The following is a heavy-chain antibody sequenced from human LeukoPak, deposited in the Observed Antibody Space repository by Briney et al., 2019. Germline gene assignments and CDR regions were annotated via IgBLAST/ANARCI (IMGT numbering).Heavy chain of an antibody. Sequence: GGSLRLSCAACGFSFSGYWMSWARQAPGKGLEWVALINHGGSEKYYVDSVKGRFTISRDNAEDSLDLQMNSLRAEDTAVYYCARTGAPGTVDYWGQGTLVTVSS. V-gene: IGHV3-7*01. CDR2: INHGGSEK. CDR1: GFSFSGYW. J-gene: IGHJ4*02. CDR3: ARTGAPGTVDY. D-gene: IGHD6-13*01.